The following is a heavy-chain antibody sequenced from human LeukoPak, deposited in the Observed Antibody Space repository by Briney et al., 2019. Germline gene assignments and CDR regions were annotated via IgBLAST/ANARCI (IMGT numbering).Heavy chain of an antibody. Sequence: SETLSLACAVYGGPFSGYYWSWIRQPPGKGLEWIGEINHSGSTNYNPSLKSRVTISVDTSKNQFSLKLSSVTAADTAVYYCARLLWGVAQPTEFDYWGQGTLVTVSS. J-gene: IGHJ4*02. CDR2: INHSGST. CDR1: GGPFSGYY. D-gene: IGHD2-21*01. CDR3: ARLLWGVAQPTEFDY. V-gene: IGHV4-34*01.